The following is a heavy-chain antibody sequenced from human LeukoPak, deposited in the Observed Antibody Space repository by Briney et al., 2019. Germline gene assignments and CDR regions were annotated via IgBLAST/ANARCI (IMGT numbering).Heavy chain of an antibody. V-gene: IGHV4-59*01. CDR1: GGSISSYY. D-gene: IGHD1-26*01. J-gene: IGHJ6*02. CDR3: ARDYIVGAAASFGYYYGMDV. Sequence: SGTLCLTCTVSGGSISSYYWTWIRQPPGKGLEWTGGIYYTGSTYYNPSLKSRVPISVDTSKNQFSLQLSSVTAADTAVYYCARDYIVGAAASFGYYYGMDVWGQGTTVTVSS. CDR2: IYYTGST.